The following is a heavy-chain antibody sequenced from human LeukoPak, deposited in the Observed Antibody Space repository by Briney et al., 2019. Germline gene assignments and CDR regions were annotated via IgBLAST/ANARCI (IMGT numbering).Heavy chain of an antibody. CDR1: GGTFSSYA. J-gene: IGHJ4*02. Sequence: SVKVSCKASGGTFSSYAISWVRQAPGQGLEWMGRIIPILGIANYAQKFQGRVTITADKSTSTAYMELSSLRSEDTAVYYCASRVVVRDSFDYWGQGTLVTVSS. CDR2: IIPILGIA. D-gene: IGHD2-21*01. CDR3: ASRVVVRDSFDY. V-gene: IGHV1-69*04.